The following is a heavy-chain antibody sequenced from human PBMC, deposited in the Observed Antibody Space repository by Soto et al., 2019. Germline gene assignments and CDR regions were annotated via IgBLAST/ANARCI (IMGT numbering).Heavy chain of an antibody. D-gene: IGHD3-22*01. Sequence: QVQLVQSGAEVKKPGSSVKVSCKASGGTFSSYAISWVRQAPGQGLEWMGGIIPIFGTANYAQKFQGRVTITADESTSTAYMELSSLTSEDTSVYYCARRGRSGRHYDAFDIWGQGTMVTVSS. CDR3: ARRGRSGRHYDAFDI. V-gene: IGHV1-69*01. J-gene: IGHJ3*02. CDR1: GGTFSSYA. CDR2: IIPIFGTA.